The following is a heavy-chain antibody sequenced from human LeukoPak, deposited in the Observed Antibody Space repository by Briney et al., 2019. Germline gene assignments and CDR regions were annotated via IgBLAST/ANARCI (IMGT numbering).Heavy chain of an antibody. CDR3: ARASGGLRLDY. J-gene: IGHJ4*02. V-gene: IGHV3-48*03. Sequence: GGSLRLSCAASGFTFSTFEMKWVRQAPGKGLEWVSYISGSGSNIYYADSVKGRFTISRDNAKNSLYLEMNRLRAGDTAVYYCARASGGLRLDYWGQGTLVTVSS. D-gene: IGHD2-15*01. CDR2: ISGSGSNI. CDR1: GFTFSTFE.